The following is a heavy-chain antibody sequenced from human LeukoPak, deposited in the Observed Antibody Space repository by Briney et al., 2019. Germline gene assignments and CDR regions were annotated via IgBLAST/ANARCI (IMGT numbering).Heavy chain of an antibody. D-gene: IGHD6-19*01. J-gene: IGHJ4*02. CDR3: GFAGGWIFDF. V-gene: IGHV3-7*05. CDR2: INKDGTDK. CDR1: GFSFSTFW. Sequence: PGGSLRLSCAASGFSFSTFWMTWVRLAPGRGLEWVANINKDGTDKYYVDSVKGRFTISRDNAKKSLYLQMDSLRAEDAAVYYCGFAGGWIFDFRGQGTLVTVSS.